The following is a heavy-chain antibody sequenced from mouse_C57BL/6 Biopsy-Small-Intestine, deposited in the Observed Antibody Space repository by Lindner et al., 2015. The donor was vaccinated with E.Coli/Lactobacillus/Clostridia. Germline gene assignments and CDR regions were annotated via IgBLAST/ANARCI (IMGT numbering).Heavy chain of an antibody. CDR1: GYTFTDYN. Sequence: VQLQESGPELVKPGASVKIPCKASGYTFTDYNMDWVKQSHGKSLEWIGDINPYNGGTIYNQKFKGKATLTVDKSSSTACMELRSLTSEDTAVYYCARRGYYYGSSYGYFDYWGQGTTLTVSS. D-gene: IGHD1-1*01. V-gene: IGHV1-18*01. CDR2: INPYNGGT. CDR3: ARRGYYYGSSYGYFDY. J-gene: IGHJ2*01.